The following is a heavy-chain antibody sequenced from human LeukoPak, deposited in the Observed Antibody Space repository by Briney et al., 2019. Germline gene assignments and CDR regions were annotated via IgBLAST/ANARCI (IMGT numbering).Heavy chain of an antibody. CDR3: ARHGGPYTWYPYYYYYMDV. J-gene: IGHJ6*03. V-gene: IGHV4-34*01. Sequence: SETLSLTCAVYGSFSDHSWSWVRQPPGKGLEWIGEIDEKRRTSYSPSLTSRVAMSVDTSKNQFSLKLSSVTAADTAVYFCARHGGPYTWYPYYYYYMDVWGKGTSVTVSS. CDR1: GSFSDHS. CDR2: IDEKRRT. D-gene: IGHD6-13*01.